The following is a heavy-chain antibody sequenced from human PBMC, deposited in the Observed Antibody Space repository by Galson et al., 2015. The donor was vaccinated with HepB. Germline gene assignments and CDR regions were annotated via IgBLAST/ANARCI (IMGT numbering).Heavy chain of an antibody. CDR2: INPSGGST. CDR3: ARDLEDIVVVPAAIDPYYYYYGMDV. D-gene: IGHD2-2*01. J-gene: IGHJ6*02. Sequence: SVKVSCKASGYTFTSYYMHWVRQAPGQGLEWMGIINPSGGSTSYAQKFQGRVTMTRDTSTSTVYMELSSLRSEDTAVYYCARDLEDIVVVPAAIDPYYYYYGMDVWGQGTTVTVSS. V-gene: IGHV1-46*01. CDR1: GYTFTSYY.